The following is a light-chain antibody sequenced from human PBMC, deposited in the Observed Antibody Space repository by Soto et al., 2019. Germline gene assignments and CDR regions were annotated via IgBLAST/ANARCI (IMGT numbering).Light chain of an antibody. CDR2: GNS. V-gene: IGLV1-40*01. Sequence: QSVLTQPPSVSGAPGQRVTISCTGSSSNIGAGYDVQWYQQLPGAALKLLIFGNSNRPSGVPDRFSGSRSGTSASLAITGLQAEDEADYFCQSYDISLSVSVIFGGGTKLTVL. J-gene: IGLJ2*01. CDR3: QSYDISLSVSVI. CDR1: SSNIGAGYD.